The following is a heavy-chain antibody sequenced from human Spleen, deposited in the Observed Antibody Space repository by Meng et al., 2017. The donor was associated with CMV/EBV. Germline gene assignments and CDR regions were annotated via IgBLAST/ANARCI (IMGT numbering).Heavy chain of an antibody. D-gene: IGHD4-17*01. CDR3: ARDSEYGDFKFDQ. Sequence: GESLKISCAVSGLSLSNYAIHWVRQALGKGLEWVAVTPYDGNKKYYADSVKGRFTISRDNPKNTLFLQMNSLRADDTAVYYCARDSEYGDFKFDQWGQGTLVTVSS. J-gene: IGHJ4*02. V-gene: IGHV3-30*04. CDR2: TPYDGNKK. CDR1: GLSLSNYA.